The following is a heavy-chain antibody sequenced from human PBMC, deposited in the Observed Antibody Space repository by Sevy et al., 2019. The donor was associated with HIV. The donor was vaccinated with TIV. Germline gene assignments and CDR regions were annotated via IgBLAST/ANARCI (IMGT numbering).Heavy chain of an antibody. CDR1: GFTFSSYG. D-gene: IGHD2-2*01. CDR3: AKDRVSTSPAWFDP. CDR2: ISNDGSYK. Sequence: GGSLRLSCVASGFTFSSYGMHWVRQAPGKGLEWVAVISNDGSYKYYPDSVKGRFTVSRDNSKNTLYLQMNSLRGDDTAVYYCAKDRVSTSPAWFDPWGQGTLVTFSS. V-gene: IGHV3-30*18. J-gene: IGHJ5*02.